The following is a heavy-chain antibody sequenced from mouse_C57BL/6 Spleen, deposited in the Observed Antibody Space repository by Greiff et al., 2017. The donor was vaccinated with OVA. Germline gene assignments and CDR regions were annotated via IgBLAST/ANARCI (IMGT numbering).Heavy chain of an antibody. CDR1: GYSITSGYY. D-gene: IGHD2-1*01. CDR3: ARDLPSH. CDR2: ISYDGSN. J-gene: IGHJ4*01. Sequence: EVQRVESGPGLVKPSQSLSLTCSVTGYSITSGYYWNWIRQFPGNKLEWMGYISYDGSNNYNPSLKNRISITRDTSKNQFFLKLNSVTTEDTATYYCARDLPSHWGQGTSVTVSS. V-gene: IGHV3-6*01.